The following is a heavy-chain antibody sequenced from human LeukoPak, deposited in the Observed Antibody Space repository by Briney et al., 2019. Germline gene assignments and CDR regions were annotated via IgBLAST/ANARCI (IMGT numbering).Heavy chain of an antibody. CDR1: GGTFGSYV. D-gene: IGHD5-18*01. Sequence: SVKVSCKASGGTFGSYVISWVRQAPGHGLEWMGGIIPIFGTAHYAQKFQGRLTITADESTSTVYMEMSSLRSEDTAMYYCAKGGDTALVTGYFDLWGRGTLVTVSA. J-gene: IGHJ2*01. V-gene: IGHV1-69*13. CDR3: AKGGDTALVTGYFDL. CDR2: IIPIFGTA.